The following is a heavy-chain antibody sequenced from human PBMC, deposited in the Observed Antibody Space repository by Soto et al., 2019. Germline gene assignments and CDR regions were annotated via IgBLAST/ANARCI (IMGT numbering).Heavy chain of an antibody. J-gene: IGHJ5*02. CDR2: VYPGDSDI. V-gene: IGHV5-51*01. CDR3: ARREHYDSSGSANWFDT. CDR1: GYRFTSHG. Sequence: GESLKISCKGSGYRFTSHGIAWVRQMAGKGLEWMGIVYPGDSDIRYSPSFQGQVTISADKSINTAYLQWSSLKASDTAIYYCARREHYDSSGSANWFDTWGQGTLVTVSS. D-gene: IGHD3-22*01.